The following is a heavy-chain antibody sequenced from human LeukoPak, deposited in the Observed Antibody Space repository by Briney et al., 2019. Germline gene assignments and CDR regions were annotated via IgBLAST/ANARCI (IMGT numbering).Heavy chain of an antibody. CDR1: GFTFSGYG. CDR2: IRYDGGNK. J-gene: IGHJ6*02. Sequence: GGSLRLSCAASGFTFSGYGMPWVRQAPGKGLEWVAFIRYDGGNKYYVDSVKGRFTISRDNSKNTLYLQMNSLRAEDTAVYYCARTTGKDAYYFYGMHVWGQGTTVTVSS. V-gene: IGHV3-30*02. D-gene: IGHD1-1*01. CDR3: ARTTGKDAYYFYGMHV.